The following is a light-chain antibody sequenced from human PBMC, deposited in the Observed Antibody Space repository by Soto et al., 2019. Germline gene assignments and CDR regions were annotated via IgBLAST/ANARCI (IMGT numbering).Light chain of an antibody. CDR2: EVS. Sequence: QSVLTQPASVSGSPGQSITISCTGTSSDVGAYNYVSWYQQYPGKAPKLMIYEVSNRPSGASNRFSGSKSGNMASLTISGLQAEEEADYYCSSYTSSSTRVFGTGTKVTVL. J-gene: IGLJ1*01. V-gene: IGLV2-14*01. CDR1: SSDVGAYNY. CDR3: SSYTSSSTRV.